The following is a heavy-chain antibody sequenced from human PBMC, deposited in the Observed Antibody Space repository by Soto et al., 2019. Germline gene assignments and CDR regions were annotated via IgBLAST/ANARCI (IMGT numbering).Heavy chain of an antibody. CDR3: ARGSCSGGSCYSGNFDY. CDR2: IYHSGST. J-gene: IGHJ4*02. Sequence: SETLSLTCAVSGGSTSSGGYSWSWIRQPPGKGLEWIGYIYHSGSTYYNPSLKSRVTISVDRSKNQFSLKLSSVTAADTAVYYCARGSCSGGSCYSGNFDYWGQGTLVTVS. D-gene: IGHD2-15*01. CDR1: GGSTSSGGYS. V-gene: IGHV4-30-2*01.